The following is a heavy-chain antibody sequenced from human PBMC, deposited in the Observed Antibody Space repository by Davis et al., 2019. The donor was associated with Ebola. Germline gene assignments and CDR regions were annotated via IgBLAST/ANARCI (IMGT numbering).Heavy chain of an antibody. J-gene: IGHJ4*02. V-gene: IGHV3-9*02. D-gene: IGHD3-10*02. Sequence: PGGSLRLSCVVSGFTSAEHGMHWVRQAPGKGLEWVSGILLKSGRTGYADSVKGRFIISRDNARNSMYLQMDSLRVEDTAFYYCGKDLLPCGLDSWGQGTLVTVSS. CDR1: GFTSAEHG. CDR2: ILLKSGRT. CDR3: GKDLLPCGLDS.